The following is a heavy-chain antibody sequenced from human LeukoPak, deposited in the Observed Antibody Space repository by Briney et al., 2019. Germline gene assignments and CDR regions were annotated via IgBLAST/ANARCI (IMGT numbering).Heavy chain of an antibody. CDR1: GGSISSYY. Sequence: PSETLSLTCNVSGGSISSYYWSWIRQPPGKGLEWIGYIYYGGSTNYNPSLKSRVTISVDTSKNQFSLKLSSVTAADTAVYYCARDFPSFDYMDVWGKGTTVTVSS. J-gene: IGHJ6*03. CDR3: ARDFPSFDYMDV. D-gene: IGHD3-10*01. V-gene: IGHV4-59*01. CDR2: IYYGGST.